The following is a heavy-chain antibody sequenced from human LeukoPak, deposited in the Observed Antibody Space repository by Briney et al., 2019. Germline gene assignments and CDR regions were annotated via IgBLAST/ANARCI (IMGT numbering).Heavy chain of an antibody. CDR1: GYTFTSHD. Sequence: ASVKVSCKASGYTFTSHDINWLRQATGQGLEWMGWMNPNSGNTGYAQKFQGRVTITRNTSISTAYMELSSLRSEDTAVYYCVVDTAMVIFDYWGQGTLVTVSS. CDR3: VVDTAMVIFDY. D-gene: IGHD5-18*01. CDR2: MNPNSGNT. V-gene: IGHV1-8*03. J-gene: IGHJ4*02.